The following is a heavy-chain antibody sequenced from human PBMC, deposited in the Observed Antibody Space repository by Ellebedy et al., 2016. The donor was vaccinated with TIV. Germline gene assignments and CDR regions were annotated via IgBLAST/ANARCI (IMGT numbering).Heavy chain of an antibody. CDR3: ARASMVRGVEYYYYGMDV. CDR1: GFSLSTSGMC. CDR2: IDWDDDK. V-gene: IGHV2-70*11. Sequence: SGPTLVKPTQTLTLTCTFSGFSLSTSGMCVSWIRQPPGKALEWLARIDWDDDKYYSTSLKTRLTISKDTSKNQVVLTMTNMDPADTATYYCARASMVRGVEYYYYGMDVWGQGTTVIVSS. J-gene: IGHJ6*02. D-gene: IGHD3-10*01.